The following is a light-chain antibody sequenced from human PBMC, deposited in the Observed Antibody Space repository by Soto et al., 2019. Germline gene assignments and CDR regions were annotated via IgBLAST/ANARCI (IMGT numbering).Light chain of an antibody. V-gene: IGKV3D-15*01. J-gene: IGKJ5*01. CDR3: QQYNNWPPVT. CDR2: GAY. CDR1: QRVSSK. Sequence: ETVMTQSPATMSLSPGESATLSCRVSQRVSSKLAWYQQKPGQAPRLIIYGAYTRATGIPARFSGSGSGTEFTLSIISLQYEDFAVYYCQQYNNWPPVTCGQGTRLDIK.